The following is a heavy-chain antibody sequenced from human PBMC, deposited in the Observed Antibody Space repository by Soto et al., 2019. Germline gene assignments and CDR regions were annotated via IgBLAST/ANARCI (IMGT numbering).Heavy chain of an antibody. CDR1: GYTFTSYG. CDR3: ARGGDIVVVPAAPGGMDV. V-gene: IGHV1-18*01. CDR2: ISAYNGNT. Sequence: QVQLVQSGAEVKKPGASVKVSCKASGYTFTSYGISWVRQAPGQGLEWMGWISAYNGNTNYAQKLQGRVTMTTDTSRSTACVELRSMRSDETAVYYCARGGDIVVVPAAPGGMDVWGQGTTVTVSS. D-gene: IGHD2-2*01. J-gene: IGHJ6*02.